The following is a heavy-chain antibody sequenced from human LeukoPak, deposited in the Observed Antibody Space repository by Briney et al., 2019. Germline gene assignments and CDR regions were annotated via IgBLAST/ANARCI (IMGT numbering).Heavy chain of an antibody. J-gene: IGHJ3*02. D-gene: IGHD3-9*01. CDR3: AREMYYDILTGYWNAFDI. Sequence: SETLSLTCTVSGGSITRSGYHWGWIRQPPGKGLEWIGEINHSGSTNYNPSLKSRVTISVDTSKNQFSLKLSSVTAADTAVYYCAREMYYDILTGYWNAFDIWGQGTMVTVSS. CDR1: GGSITRSGYH. V-gene: IGHV4-39*07. CDR2: INHSGST.